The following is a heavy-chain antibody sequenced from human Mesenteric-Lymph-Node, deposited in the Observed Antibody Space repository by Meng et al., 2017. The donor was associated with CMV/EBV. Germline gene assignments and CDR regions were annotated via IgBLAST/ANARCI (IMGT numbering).Heavy chain of an antibody. J-gene: IGHJ3*02. CDR1: GFTFSPYS. V-gene: IGHV3-21*01. Sequence: GESLKISCAASGFTFSPYSMNWVRQAPGKGLEWVSGISSSSIYIFYADSVKGRFTISRDNAKNSLYLQMNSLGAEDTAVYYCARDISSGLHLQYTFDIWGQGTMVTVSS. CDR3: ARDISSGLHLQYTFDI. D-gene: IGHD3-22*01. CDR2: ISSSSIYI.